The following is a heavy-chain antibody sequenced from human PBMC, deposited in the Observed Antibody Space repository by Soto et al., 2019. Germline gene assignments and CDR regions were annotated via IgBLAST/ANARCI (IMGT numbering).Heavy chain of an antibody. D-gene: IGHD6-13*01. J-gene: IGHJ3*02. CDR2: ISNDGNRQ. V-gene: IGHV3-30-3*01. CDR1: GFSFSSQA. CDR3: AGDIYSDGSVGTPDI. Sequence: QLMESGGGVVQPGRSLRLSCVASGFSFSSQAMHWFRQAPGKGLEWVAAISNDGNRQLYADSVKDRFNISRDNSRNTLDLQMNNLRTEDTGVYFCAGDIYSDGSVGTPDIWGQGTMVTVSS.